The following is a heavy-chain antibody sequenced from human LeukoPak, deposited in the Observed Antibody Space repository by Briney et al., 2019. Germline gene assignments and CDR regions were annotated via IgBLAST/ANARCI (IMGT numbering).Heavy chain of an antibody. V-gene: IGHV3-21*06. CDR1: GFNFNSYS. CDR3: AKDQVISGSEASDI. J-gene: IGHJ3*02. CDR2: ISNDNNYI. D-gene: IGHD2-21*01. Sequence: PGGSLRLSCAASGFNFNSYSMNWVRQAPGKGLEWVSSISNDNNYIYYTDSVKGRFTISRDYAKSSLYLQMTSLRAEDTAVYYCAKDQVISGSEASDIWGQGTMVTVSS.